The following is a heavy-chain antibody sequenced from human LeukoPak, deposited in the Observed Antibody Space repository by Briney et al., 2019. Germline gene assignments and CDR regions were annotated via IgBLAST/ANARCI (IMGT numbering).Heavy chain of an antibody. Sequence: PSETLSLTCAVYGGSFSGYYWSWIRQPPGKGLEWIGEINHSGSTNYNPSLKSRVTISVDTSKNQFSLKLSSVTAADTAVYYCARGQSWNYHPDAFDSWGQGTMVTVSS. CDR3: ARGQSWNYHPDAFDS. CDR1: GGSFSGYY. CDR2: INHSGST. V-gene: IGHV4-34*01. J-gene: IGHJ3*02. D-gene: IGHD1-7*01.